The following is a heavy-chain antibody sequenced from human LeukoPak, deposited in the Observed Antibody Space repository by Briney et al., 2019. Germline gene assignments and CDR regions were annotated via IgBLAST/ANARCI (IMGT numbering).Heavy chain of an antibody. CDR2: INPGSGGT. J-gene: IGHJ6*02. Sequence: ASVKVSCKASGYTFTGHYIHWVRQAPGQGLEWMGWINPGSGGTMYAQKFQGRVSLTRDTSISTACMDLNSLTSDDTAVYHCARDGVGVTSSKDGMDIWGQGTAVTVSS. CDR3: ARDGVGVTSSKDGMDI. V-gene: IGHV1-2*02. D-gene: IGHD3-3*01. CDR1: GYTFTGHY.